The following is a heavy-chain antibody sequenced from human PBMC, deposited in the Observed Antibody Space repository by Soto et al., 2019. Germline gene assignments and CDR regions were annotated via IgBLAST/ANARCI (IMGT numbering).Heavy chain of an antibody. V-gene: IGHV3-7*01. Sequence: EVQLVESGGGLVQPGGSLRLSCAASGFTFSSYWMSWVRQAPGKGLEWVANIKQDGSEKYYVDSVKGRFTISRDNAKNSLYLQMNSLRAEDTAVYYCARDDSSGYNYYYGMDVWGQGTTVTVSS. CDR1: GFTFSSYW. J-gene: IGHJ6*02. CDR2: IKQDGSEK. CDR3: ARDDSSGYNYYYGMDV. D-gene: IGHD3-22*01.